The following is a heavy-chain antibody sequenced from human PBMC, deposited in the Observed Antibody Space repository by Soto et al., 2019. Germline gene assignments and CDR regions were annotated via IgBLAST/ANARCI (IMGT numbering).Heavy chain of an antibody. D-gene: IGHD2-2*01. CDR3: ARVPLYSFEIVQVPAVMFEDWFDP. Sequence: ASVKVSCKASGYTFTSYGISWVRQAPGQGLEWMGWISAYNGNTNYAQKFQGRITIIRDTSASIAYMELSDLGSEEMAVYYCARVPLYSFEIVQVPAVMFEDWFDPWGQGTLVTVSS. J-gene: IGHJ5*02. CDR2: ISAYNGNT. CDR1: GYTFTSYG. V-gene: IGHV1-18*03.